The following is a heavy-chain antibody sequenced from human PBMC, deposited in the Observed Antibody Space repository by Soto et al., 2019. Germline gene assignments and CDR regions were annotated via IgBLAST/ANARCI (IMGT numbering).Heavy chain of an antibody. V-gene: IGHV4-59*11. CDR3: VRQRGTYFDF. Sequence: SEILSLTCSVSGDSINSRYWSWIREPPGKGLEWISYIDYVESTNYAPSLQSRVTMSVDTSKNQVSLKLRYVTAADTAVYYCVRQRGTYFDFWGQGTLVTVSS. CDR2: IDYVEST. J-gene: IGHJ4*02. D-gene: IGHD1-1*01. CDR1: GDSINSRY.